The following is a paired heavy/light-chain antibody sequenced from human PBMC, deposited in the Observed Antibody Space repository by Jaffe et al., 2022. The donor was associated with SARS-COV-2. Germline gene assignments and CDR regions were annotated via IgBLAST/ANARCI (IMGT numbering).Heavy chain of an antibody. CDR1: GFTFSSYA. Sequence: EVQLLESGGGLVQPGGSLRLSCAASGFTFSSYAMSWVRQAPGKGLEWVSAISGSGGSTYYADSVKGRFTISRDNSKNTLYLQMNSLRAEDTAVYYCAKDRCSSTSCYDSNFQSGFYYYYYGMDVWGQGTTVTVSS. CDR3: AKDRCSSTSCYDSNFQSGFYYYYYGMDV. J-gene: IGHJ6*02. D-gene: IGHD2-2*01. V-gene: IGHV3-23*01. CDR2: ISGSGGST.
Light chain of an antibody. CDR2: AAS. J-gene: IGKJ2*01. V-gene: IGKV1-17*01. CDR1: QGIRND. CDR3: LQHNSYSYT. Sequence: DIQMTQSPSSLSASVGDRVTITCRASQGIRNDLGWYQQKPGKAPKRLIYAASSLQSGVPSRFSGSGSGTEFTLTISSLQPEDFATYYCLQHNSYSYTFGQGTKLEIK.